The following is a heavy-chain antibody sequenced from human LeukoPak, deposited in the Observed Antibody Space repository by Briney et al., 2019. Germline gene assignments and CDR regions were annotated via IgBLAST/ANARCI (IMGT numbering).Heavy chain of an antibody. J-gene: IGHJ6*03. V-gene: IGHV4-39*07. CDR1: GGSISSVGYY. CDR3: ARTNPGQQWLAGYYYYYMDV. D-gene: IGHD6-19*01. CDR2: IHSSGST. Sequence: PSETLSLTCTVSGGSISSVGYYWGWIRQPPGKGLEWIGYIHSSGSTYYNPSLKSRVTISVDTSKNQFSLKLSSLTAADTAVYYCARTNPGQQWLAGYYYYYMDVWGKGTTVTVSS.